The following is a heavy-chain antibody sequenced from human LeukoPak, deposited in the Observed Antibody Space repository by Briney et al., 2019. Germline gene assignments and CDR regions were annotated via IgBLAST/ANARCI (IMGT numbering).Heavy chain of an antibody. Sequence: ASVKVSCKASGYTFTGFYIHWVRQAPGQGLEWMGWISPKNGGTNYAQKFQGRVTMTRDTSISTAYMELSRLRSDDTAVYYCARGNSAEYFQHWGQGTLVTVSS. CDR3: ARGNSAEYFQH. V-gene: IGHV1-2*02. CDR2: ISPKNGGT. CDR1: GYTFTGFY. J-gene: IGHJ1*01.